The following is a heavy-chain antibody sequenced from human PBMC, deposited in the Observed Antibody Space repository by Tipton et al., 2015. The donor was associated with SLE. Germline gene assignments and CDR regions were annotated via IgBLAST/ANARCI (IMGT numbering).Heavy chain of an antibody. CDR3: ARHLGVIVAFEV. CDR2: FYFSGSS. CDR1: GGSIRSYY. J-gene: IGHJ3*01. Sequence: TLSLTCTVSGGSIRSYYWTWIRQSPGKGLEWIGFFYFSGSSQYNPSLKSRVAISADTSNNQFSLELRSVTAADTAVYYCARHLGVIVAFEVWGQGTVLTVSS. V-gene: IGHV4-59*01. D-gene: IGHD3-10*01.